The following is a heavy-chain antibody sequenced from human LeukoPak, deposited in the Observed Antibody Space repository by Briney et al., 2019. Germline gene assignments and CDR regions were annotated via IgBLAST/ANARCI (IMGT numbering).Heavy chain of an antibody. J-gene: IGHJ4*02. CDR2: IYYSGST. CDR1: GGSISSYY. V-gene: IGHV4-59*01. Sequence: SETLSLTCTVSGGSISSYYWSWIRQPPGKGLEWIGYIYYSGSTNYNPSLKSRVTISVDTSKNQFSLKLSSVTAADAAVYYSAREECCSSTGYPGFDYWGQGTLVTVSS. D-gene: IGHD2-2*01. CDR3: AREECCSSTGYPGFDY.